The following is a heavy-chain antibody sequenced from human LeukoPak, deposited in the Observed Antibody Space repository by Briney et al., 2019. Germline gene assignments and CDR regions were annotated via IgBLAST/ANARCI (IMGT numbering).Heavy chain of an antibody. V-gene: IGHV4-4*02. D-gene: IGHD3-10*01. CDR3: ARVYYGSGYYDY. J-gene: IGHJ4*02. CDR2: IYHSGST. CDR1: GGSISSSNW. Sequence: SETLSLTCAVSGGSISSSNWWSWVRQPPGKGPEWIGEIYHSGSTNYNPSLKSRVTISVDKSKNQFSLKLSSVTAADTAVYYCARVYYGSGYYDYWGQGTLVTVSS.